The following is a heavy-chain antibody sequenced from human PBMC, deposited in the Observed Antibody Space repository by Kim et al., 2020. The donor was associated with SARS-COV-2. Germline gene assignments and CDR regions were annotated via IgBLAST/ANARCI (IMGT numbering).Heavy chain of an antibody. CDR1: GFSFSTSW. CDR2: IKPDGSVT. V-gene: IGHV3-7*01. Sequence: GGSLRLSCVVSGFSFSTSWMSWVRQAPGKGLEWVANIKPDGSVTSYVDSVKGRFTVSRDNAKNSLFLQMNSLRAEDTAIYYCARDIQPRATDYSGQGTLV. J-gene: IGHJ4*02. D-gene: IGHD1-1*01. CDR3: ARDIQPRATDY.